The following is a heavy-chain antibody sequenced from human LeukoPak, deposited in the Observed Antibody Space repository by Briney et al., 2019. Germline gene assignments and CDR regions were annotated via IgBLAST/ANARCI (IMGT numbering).Heavy chain of an antibody. CDR1: GFTSSNAW. V-gene: IGHV3-15*01. CDR3: TTAYYDILTGYLDAFDI. D-gene: IGHD3-9*01. Sequence: PGGSLRLSCAASGFTSSNAWMSWVRQAPGKGLEWVGRIKSKTDGGTTDYAAPVKGRFTISRDDSKNTLYLQMNSLKTEDTAVYYCTTAYYDILTGYLDAFDIWGQGTMVTVSS. J-gene: IGHJ3*02. CDR2: IKSKTDGGTT.